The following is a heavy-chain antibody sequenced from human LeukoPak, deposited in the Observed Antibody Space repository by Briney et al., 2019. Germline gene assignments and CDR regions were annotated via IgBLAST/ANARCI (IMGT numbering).Heavy chain of an antibody. CDR2: ITGSGGST. CDR1: GFTFSSYA. CDR3: AKGGLTAIPAPYYFDY. D-gene: IGHD2-21*02. Sequence: GGSLRLSCAASGFTFSSYAMSWVRQAPGKGLEWVSDITGSGGSTYYPDSVKGRFTISRDNSKNTLYLQMNSLRAEDKAVYYCAKGGLTAIPAPYYFDYWGQGTLVTVSS. J-gene: IGHJ4*02. V-gene: IGHV3-23*01.